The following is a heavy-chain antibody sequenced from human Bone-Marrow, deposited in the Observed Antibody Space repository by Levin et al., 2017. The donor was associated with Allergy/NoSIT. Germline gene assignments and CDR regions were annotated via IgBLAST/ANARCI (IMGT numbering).Heavy chain of an antibody. CDR1: GFTFSSYA. V-gene: IGHV3-30-3*01. Sequence: LSLTCAASGFTFSSYAMHWVRQAPGKGLEWVAVISYDGSNKYYADSVKGRFTISRDNSKNTLYLQMNSLRAEDTAVYYCASQIPYYDILTGEYAFDIWGQGTMVTVSS. D-gene: IGHD3-9*01. CDR3: ASQIPYYDILTGEYAFDI. J-gene: IGHJ3*02. CDR2: ISYDGSNK.